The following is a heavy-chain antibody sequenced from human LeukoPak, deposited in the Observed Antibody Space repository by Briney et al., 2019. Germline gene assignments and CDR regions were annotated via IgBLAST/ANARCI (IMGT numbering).Heavy chain of an antibody. Sequence: ASVKVSCTASGYTFTGYYMHWVRQAPGQGLEWMGWINPNSGGTNYAQKFQGWVTMTRDTSISTAYMELSRLRSDDTAVYYCARSVGGNSPDDAFDIWGQGTMVTVSS. CDR1: GYTFTGYY. V-gene: IGHV1-2*04. D-gene: IGHD4-23*01. J-gene: IGHJ3*02. CDR2: INPNSGGT. CDR3: ARSVGGNSPDDAFDI.